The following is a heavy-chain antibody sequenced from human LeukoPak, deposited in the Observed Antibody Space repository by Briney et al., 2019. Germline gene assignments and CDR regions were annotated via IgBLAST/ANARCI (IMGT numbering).Heavy chain of an antibody. D-gene: IGHD5-24*01. CDR3: ARDRRDGYNVLDY. Sequence: GGSLRLSCAASGFTFSSYSMNWVRQAPGKGLEWVSSISSSSSYIYYADSVKGRFTISRDNAKNSLYLQMNSLRAEDTAIYYCARDRRDGYNVLDYWGQGTLVTVSS. V-gene: IGHV3-21*01. J-gene: IGHJ4*02. CDR1: GFTFSSYS. CDR2: ISSSSSYI.